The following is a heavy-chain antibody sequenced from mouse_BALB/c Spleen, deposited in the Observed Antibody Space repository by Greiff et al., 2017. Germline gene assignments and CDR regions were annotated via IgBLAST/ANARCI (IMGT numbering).Heavy chain of an antibody. CDR1: GFSLTGYG. Sequence: QVQLQQSGPGLVAPSQSLSITCTVSGFSLTGYGVNWVRQPPGKGLEWLGMIWGDGSTDYNSALKSRLSISKDNSKSQVFLKMNSLQTDDTARYYCARGGDGYYGRFAYWGQGTLVTVSA. D-gene: IGHD2-3*01. V-gene: IGHV2-6-7*01. CDR2: IWGDGST. J-gene: IGHJ3*01. CDR3: ARGGDGYYGRFAY.